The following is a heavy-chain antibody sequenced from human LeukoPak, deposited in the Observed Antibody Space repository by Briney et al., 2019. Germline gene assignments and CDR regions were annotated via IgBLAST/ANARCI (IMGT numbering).Heavy chain of an antibody. CDR3: STLTSRGLSDS. CDR1: GFTFTNAW. Sequence: SGGSLRLSCAASGFTFTNAWMIWVRQAPGKGLEWVGRIKSKADGETIDYAAPVKGRFTFSRDDSKNMLYLQMNSLKSEDTAVYYCSTLTSRGLSDSWGQGTLVTVSS. V-gene: IGHV3-15*07. D-gene: IGHD1-20*01. CDR2: IKSKADGETI. J-gene: IGHJ4*02.